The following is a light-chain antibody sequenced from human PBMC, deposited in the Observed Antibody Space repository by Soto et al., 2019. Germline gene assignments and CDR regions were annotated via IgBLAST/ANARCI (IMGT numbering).Light chain of an antibody. CDR2: KAS. CDR1: QTISSW. Sequence: MQISPALCSLSAVVRDGISASLRASQTISSWLAWYQQKPGIAPKLLIYKASTLKSGVPSRFSGSGSGTEFTLTISSLQPDDFATYFCQQYNSYSLFGGGTKVDIK. CDR3: QQYNSYSL. J-gene: IGKJ4*01. V-gene: IGKV1-5*03.